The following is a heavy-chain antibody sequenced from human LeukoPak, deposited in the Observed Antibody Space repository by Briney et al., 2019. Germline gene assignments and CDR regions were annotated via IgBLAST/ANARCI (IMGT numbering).Heavy chain of an antibody. CDR2: INDSGST. Sequence: SETLSLTCAVYGGSLSGYYWSWIRQSPGKGLEWIGEINDSGSTNYNPSLKSRVTISVDTSKNQFSLKLTSVTAADTAVYYCARDSGSYFRAFDIWGQGTMVTVSS. D-gene: IGHD1-26*01. J-gene: IGHJ3*02. CDR3: ARDSGSYFRAFDI. CDR1: GGSLSGYY. V-gene: IGHV4-34*01.